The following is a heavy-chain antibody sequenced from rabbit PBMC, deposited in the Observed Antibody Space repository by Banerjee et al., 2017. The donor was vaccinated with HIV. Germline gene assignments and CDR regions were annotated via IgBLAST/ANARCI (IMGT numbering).Heavy chain of an antibody. CDR2: FYVGSSGTT. CDR3: ARDLAGVIGWNFNL. V-gene: IGHV1S45*01. CDR1: GFSFSRDYD. Sequence: QEQLEESGGDLVKPGASLTLTCTASGFSFSRDYDMCWVRQAPGKGLEWITCFYVGSSGTTYYASWAKGRFTISKTSSTTVTLQMTSLTAADTATYFCARDLAGVIGWNFNLWGPGTLVTVS. J-gene: IGHJ4*01. D-gene: IGHD4-1*01.